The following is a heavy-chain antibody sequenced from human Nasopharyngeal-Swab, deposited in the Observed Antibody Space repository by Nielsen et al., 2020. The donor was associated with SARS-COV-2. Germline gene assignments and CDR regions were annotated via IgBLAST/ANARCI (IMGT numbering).Heavy chain of an antibody. V-gene: IGHV3-20*04. CDR1: GFTFDDYA. D-gene: IGHD5-24*01. CDR2: ITWNGDST. CDR3: ARDRDVDFLDS. J-gene: IGHJ5*01. Sequence: GESLKISCAASGFTFDDYALSWVRHVPGKGLEWVSLITWNGDSTGYVDSVKGRFTISRDNANNSLFLQMNSLRAEDTAIYYCARDRDVDFLDSWGQGTLVTVSS.